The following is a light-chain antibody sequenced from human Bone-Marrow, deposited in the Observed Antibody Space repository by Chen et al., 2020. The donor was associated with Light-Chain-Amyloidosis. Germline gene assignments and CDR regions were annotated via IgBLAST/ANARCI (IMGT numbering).Light chain of an antibody. CDR2: YNS. CDR3: QVWVSSSDHVV. J-gene: IGLJ3*02. V-gene: IGLV3-21*04. Sequence: SYVLTQPPSVSLAPGKTARITCGGDNVGSKSVHWYQQKPGQAPVLVIYYNSDRPSGIPERFAGSKSGNTATLTNSRVEAEDEADYYCQVWVSSSDHVVFGGGTKLAVL. CDR1: NVGSKS.